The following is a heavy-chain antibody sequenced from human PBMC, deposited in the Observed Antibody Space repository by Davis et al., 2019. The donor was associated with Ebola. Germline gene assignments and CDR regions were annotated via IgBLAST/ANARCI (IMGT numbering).Heavy chain of an antibody. Sequence: GESLKISCAASGFTFSSYAMHWVRQAPGKGLEWVAVISYDGSNKYYADSVKGRFTISRDNSKNTLYLQMNSLRAEDTAVYYCARDQAAAGLGDIYYYYYGMDVWGQGTTVTVSS. D-gene: IGHD6-13*01. V-gene: IGHV3-30*04. J-gene: IGHJ6*02. CDR3: ARDQAAAGLGDIYYYYYGMDV. CDR1: GFTFSSYA. CDR2: ISYDGSNK.